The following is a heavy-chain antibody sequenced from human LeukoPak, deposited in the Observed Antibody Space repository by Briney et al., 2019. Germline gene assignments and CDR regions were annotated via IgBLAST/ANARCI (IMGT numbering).Heavy chain of an antibody. CDR3: ARDESDYDFWSGLCNY. J-gene: IGHJ4*02. Sequence: GSLRLSCAASGFTFSSYAMHWVRQAPGKGLEWVAVISYDGSNKYYADSVKGRFTISRDNSKNTLYLQMNSLRAEDTAVYYCARDESDYDFWSGLCNYWGQGTLVTVSS. CDR2: ISYDGSNK. CDR1: GFTFSSYA. V-gene: IGHV3-30*04. D-gene: IGHD3-3*01.